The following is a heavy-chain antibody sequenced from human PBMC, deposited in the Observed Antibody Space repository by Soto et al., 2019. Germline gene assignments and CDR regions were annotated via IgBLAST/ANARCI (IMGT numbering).Heavy chain of an antibody. Sequence: SVKVSCKTSGGTFNSYIITWVRQAPGQGLEWMGGIIPIFGSADYAQKLQGRVTITADESTSTAYMELSSLRSEDTAVYYCARAFASNKYYFDSWGQGTQVTVSS. J-gene: IGHJ4*02. CDR3: ARAFASNKYYFDS. CDR1: GGTFNSYI. CDR2: IIPIFGSA. D-gene: IGHD2-21*01. V-gene: IGHV1-69*13.